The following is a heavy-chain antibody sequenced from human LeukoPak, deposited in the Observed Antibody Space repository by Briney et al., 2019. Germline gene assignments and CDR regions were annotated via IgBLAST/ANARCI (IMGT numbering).Heavy chain of an antibody. CDR3: ARRGELWPEVGFDP. CDR2: IFYSRNT. J-gene: IGHJ5*02. D-gene: IGHD1-26*01. CDR1: GGSISSSSYY. V-gene: IGHV4-39*01. Sequence: PSETLSLTCTVSGGSISSSSYYWGWIRQPPGKGLEWIGSIFYSRNTYYNPSLKSRVTISVDTSKNQFSLKLSSVTATDTAVYYCARRGELWPEVGFDPWGQGTLVTVSS.